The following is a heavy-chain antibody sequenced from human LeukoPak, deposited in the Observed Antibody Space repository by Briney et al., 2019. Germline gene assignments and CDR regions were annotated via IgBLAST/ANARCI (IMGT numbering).Heavy chain of an antibody. CDR1: GFTFSSYS. J-gene: IGHJ4*02. D-gene: IGHD3-22*01. CDR3: ARAHPRHYYDSSVHFDY. V-gene: IGHV3-21*01. CDR2: ISSSSSYI. Sequence: GGSLRLSCAASGFTFSSYSMNWVRQAPGKGLEWVSSISSSSSYIYYADSVKGRFTISRDNAKNSLYLQMNSLGAEDTAVYYCARAHPRHYYDSSVHFDYWGQGTLATVSS.